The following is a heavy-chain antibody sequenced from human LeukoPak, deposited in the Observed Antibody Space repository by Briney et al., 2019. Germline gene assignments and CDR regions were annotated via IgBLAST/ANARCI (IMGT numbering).Heavy chain of an antibody. D-gene: IGHD2-21*01. Sequence: PGGSLRLSCSASGFTFSSYAMSWVRQAPGKGLEWVSAISGSGGSTYYADSVKGRFTISRDNSKNTLYLQMNSLRAEDTAVYYCAKHIGYYYYYGMDVWGQGTTVTVSS. CDR2: ISGSGGST. CDR3: AKHIGYYYYYGMDV. V-gene: IGHV3-23*01. CDR1: GFTFSSYA. J-gene: IGHJ6*02.